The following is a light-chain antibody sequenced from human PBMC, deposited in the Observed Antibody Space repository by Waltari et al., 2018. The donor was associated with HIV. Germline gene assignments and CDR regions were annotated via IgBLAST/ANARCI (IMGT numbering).Light chain of an antibody. CDR2: LAS. J-gene: IGKJ2*01. V-gene: IGKV2-28*01. Sequence: DILLTQSPVSLTVDPGDPASISCRSSQDLLHSDGNLYLDWYLQRPGQSPQLLIYLASNRASGVSDRFTASGSGSHFTLTINRVQPGDVGTYFCMQALQTPRTFGQGSNLQI. CDR3: MQALQTPRT. CDR1: QDLLHSDGNLY.